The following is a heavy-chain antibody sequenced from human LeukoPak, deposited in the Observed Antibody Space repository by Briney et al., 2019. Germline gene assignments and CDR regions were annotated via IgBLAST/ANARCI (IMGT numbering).Heavy chain of an antibody. V-gene: IGHV3-21*01. CDR3: ARADCSGSTCYLRRSWFDP. D-gene: IGHD2-2*01. J-gene: IGHJ5*02. CDR1: GFTFSSFD. Sequence: GGSLGLSCAASGFTFSSFDMNWVRQAPGKGLEWVSSISTSSRYIYYRDSVKGRFTISRDDAKNSLYLQTNSLRVEDTAVYYCARADCSGSTCYLRRSWFDPWGQGTLVTVSS. CDR2: ISTSSRYI.